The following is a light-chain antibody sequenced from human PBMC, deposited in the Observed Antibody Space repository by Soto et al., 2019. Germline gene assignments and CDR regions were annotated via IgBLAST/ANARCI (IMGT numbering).Light chain of an antibody. V-gene: IGKV3-15*01. CDR2: AAS. Sequence: EIVMTQSPATLSLSPGERATLSCRASESVSNNLAWYQQKPGQAPRLLIYAASARATGIPARFSGSGSGTEFTLTISSLQSEDFAVYYCQQYNNWSYTFGQGTKVDI. CDR1: ESVSNN. CDR3: QQYNNWSYT. J-gene: IGKJ2*01.